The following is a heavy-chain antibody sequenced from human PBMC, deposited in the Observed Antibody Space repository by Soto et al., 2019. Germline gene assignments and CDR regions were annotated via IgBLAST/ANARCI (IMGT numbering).Heavy chain of an antibody. J-gene: IGHJ4*02. CDR3: ARAMRHDYASWLLDY. Sequence: QVELVESGGGVVQPGASLRLSCVASGFTFSDFPLHWVRRAPGKGLEWVAVISYDGNDESYSDSVKGRFTISRDNSKTKVYLQMPSLRADAMAVYHCARAMRHDYASWLLDYLGKGTLVTVSS. CDR2: ISYDGNDE. V-gene: IGHV3-30-3*01. D-gene: IGHD3-10*01. CDR1: GFTFSDFP.